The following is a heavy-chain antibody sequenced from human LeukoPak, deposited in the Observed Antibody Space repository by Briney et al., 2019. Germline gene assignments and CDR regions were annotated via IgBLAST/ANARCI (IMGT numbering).Heavy chain of an antibody. V-gene: IGHV4-59*10. CDR2: IYTSGST. D-gene: IGHD6-19*01. J-gene: IGHJ3*02. CDR3: ARASIAVNAFDI. CDR1: GGSFSSYY. Sequence: SETLSLTCAVYGGSFSSYYWSWIRQPAGKGLEWIGRIYTSGSTNYNPSLKSRVTMSVDTSKNQFSLKLSSVTAADTAVYYCARASIAVNAFDIWGQGTMVTVSS.